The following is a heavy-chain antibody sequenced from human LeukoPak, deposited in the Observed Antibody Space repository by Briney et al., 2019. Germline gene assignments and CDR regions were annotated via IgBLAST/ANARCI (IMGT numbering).Heavy chain of an antibody. V-gene: IGHV3-33*01. CDR2: ISYDGSHK. CDR3: ARDQGYCSGGRCYSYFDY. D-gene: IGHD2-15*01. J-gene: IGHJ4*02. Sequence: GGSLRLSCAASGFTFSSYSIQWVRQAPGKGLEWVAVISYDGSHKYYAGSVKGRFTISRDDSKNTVYLQMSSLRADDTAVHYCARDQGYCSGGRCYSYFDYWGQGTQVTVSS. CDR1: GFTFSSYS.